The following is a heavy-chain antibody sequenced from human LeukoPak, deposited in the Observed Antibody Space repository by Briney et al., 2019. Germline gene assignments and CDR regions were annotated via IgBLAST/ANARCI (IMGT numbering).Heavy chain of an antibody. CDR2: INHSGST. CDR1: GGSFSGYY. CDR3: APTTVGTSGGGFDY. V-gene: IGHV4-34*01. Sequence: PSETLSLTCAVYGGSFSGYYWSWIRQPPGKGLEWIGEINHSGSTNYNPSLKNRVTISVDTSKNQFSLKLSSVTAADTAVYYCAPTTVGTSGGGFDYWGQGTLVTVSS. D-gene: IGHD4-23*01. J-gene: IGHJ4*02.